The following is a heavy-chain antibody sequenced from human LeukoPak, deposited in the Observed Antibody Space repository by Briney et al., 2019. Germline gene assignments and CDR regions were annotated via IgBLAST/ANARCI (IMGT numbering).Heavy chain of an antibody. D-gene: IGHD2-2*01. CDR2: INPNSGGT. CDR3: ARVGYCSSTRCYNWFDP. Sequence: ASVKVSCKASGYTFTGYYMHWVRQAPGQGLEWMGWINPNSGGTNYAQKFQGRVTMTRDTSISTAYMELSRLRSDDTAVYYCARVGYCSSTRCYNWFDPWGQGTLVTVSS. J-gene: IGHJ5*02. CDR1: GYTFTGYY. V-gene: IGHV1-2*02.